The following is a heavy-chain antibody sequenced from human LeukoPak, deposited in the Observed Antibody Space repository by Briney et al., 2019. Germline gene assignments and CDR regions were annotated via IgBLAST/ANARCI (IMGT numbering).Heavy chain of an antibody. J-gene: IGHJ4*02. CDR3: ARDKVTNYFDY. CDR1: GFTFSTYG. V-gene: IGHV3-33*01. CDR2: IWYDGTNK. Sequence: GGSLRLSCAASGFTFSTYGMHWVRQAPGKGLEWVAFIWYDGTNKYYADSVKGRFTISRDNSKNTLYLQMNSLRAEDTAVYYCARDKVTNYFDYWGQGTLVTVSS. D-gene: IGHD4-11*01.